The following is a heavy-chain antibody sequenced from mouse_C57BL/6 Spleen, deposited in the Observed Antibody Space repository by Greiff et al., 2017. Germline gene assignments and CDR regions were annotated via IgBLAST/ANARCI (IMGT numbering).Heavy chain of an antibody. J-gene: IGHJ2*01. CDR3: AREGSYYSNYVGYFDY. CDR1: GYTFTSYW. Sequence: VQLQQPGAELVRPGSSVKLSCKASGYTFTSYWMDWVKQRPGQGLEWIGNIYPSDSETHYNQKFKDKATLTVDKSSSTAYMQLSSLTSEDSAVYYCAREGSYYSNYVGYFDYWGQGTTLTVSS. CDR2: IYPSDSET. V-gene: IGHV1-61*01. D-gene: IGHD2-5*01.